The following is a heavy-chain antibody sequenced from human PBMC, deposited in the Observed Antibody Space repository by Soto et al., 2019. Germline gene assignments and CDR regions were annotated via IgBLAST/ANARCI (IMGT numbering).Heavy chain of an antibody. CDR3: VRFYGNAFDI. CDR2: IYYSGTT. J-gene: IGHJ3*02. D-gene: IGHD3-10*01. CDR1: GGSLTSSSFY. Sequence: SETLSLTCIVSGGSLTSSSFYWGWIRQPPGKGLSWIGNIYYSGTTDYNPSLKSRVSVSTDTSRNQLSLTLSSVTAAGTAVYYCVRFYGNAFDIWGPGTLVTVSS. V-gene: IGHV4-39*01.